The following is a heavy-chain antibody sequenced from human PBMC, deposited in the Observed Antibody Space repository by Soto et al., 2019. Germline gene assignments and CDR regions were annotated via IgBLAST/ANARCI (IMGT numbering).Heavy chain of an antibody. CDR3: ATDGLMGYCSGGSCYLGDY. Sequence: GASVKVSCKVSGYTLTELSMHWVRQAPGKGLEWMGGFDPEDGETIYAQKFQGRVTMTEDTSTDTAYMELSSLRSEDTAVYYCATDGLMGYCSGGSCYLGDYRGQRTPVTVSS. CDR1: GYTLTELS. D-gene: IGHD2-15*01. J-gene: IGHJ4*02. V-gene: IGHV1-24*01. CDR2: FDPEDGET.